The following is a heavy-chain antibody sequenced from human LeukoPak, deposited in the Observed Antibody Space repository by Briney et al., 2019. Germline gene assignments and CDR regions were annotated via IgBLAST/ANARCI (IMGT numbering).Heavy chain of an antibody. CDR3: ARDWGKRPATLFDY. V-gene: IGHV3-11*06. CDR2: ISSSSSYT. J-gene: IGHJ4*02. D-gene: IGHD3-16*01. CDR1: GFTFSDYY. Sequence: GGSLRLSCAASGFTFSDYYMSWIRQAPGKGLEWVSYISSSSSYTNYADSVKGRFTISRDNAKNSLYLQMNSLRAEDTAVYYCARDWGKRPATLFDYWGQGTLVTVSS.